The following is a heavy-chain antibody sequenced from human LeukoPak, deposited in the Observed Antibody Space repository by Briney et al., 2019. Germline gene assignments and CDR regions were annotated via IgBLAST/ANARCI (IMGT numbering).Heavy chain of an antibody. J-gene: IGHJ3*01. CDR2: VHYSGST. CDR1: GGSFSSGDYY. CDR3: ARNFDSYNAFDV. Sequence: SETLSLTCTVSGGSFSSGDYYWSWIRQHPGKGLEWVGYVHYSGSTYYSPSLKSRVTISVDTSKNQFSLKLSSVTAADTAVYYCARNFDSYNAFDVWGQGTMVTVSS. V-gene: IGHV4-31*03. D-gene: IGHD3-22*01.